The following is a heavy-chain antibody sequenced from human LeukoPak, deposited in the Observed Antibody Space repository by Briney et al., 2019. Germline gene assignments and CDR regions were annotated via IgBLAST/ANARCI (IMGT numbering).Heavy chain of an antibody. J-gene: IGHJ5*02. CDR1: GFTFSSYA. CDR3: ARARATMVRGVFNWFDP. D-gene: IGHD3-10*01. CDR2: ISYDGSNK. Sequence: GGSLRLSCAASGFTFSSYAMHWVRQAPGKGLEWVAVISYDGSNKYYADSVKGRFTISRDNSKNTLYLQMNSLRAEDTAVYYCARARATMVRGVFNWFDPWGQGTLVTVSS. V-gene: IGHV3-30-3*01.